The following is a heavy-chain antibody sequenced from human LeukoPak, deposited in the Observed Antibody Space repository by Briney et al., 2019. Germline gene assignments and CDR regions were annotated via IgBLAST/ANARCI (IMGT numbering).Heavy chain of an antibody. D-gene: IGHD3-10*01. Sequence: GGSLRLSCAASGFTFSSYGMHWVRQAPGKGLEWVAVISYDGSNKYYADSVKGRFTISRDNSKNTLYLQMNSLRAEDTAVYYCAKDVHNGSGSYLDPWGQGTLVAVSS. V-gene: IGHV3-30*18. CDR3: AKDVHNGSGSYLDP. CDR2: ISYDGSNK. J-gene: IGHJ5*02. CDR1: GFTFSSYG.